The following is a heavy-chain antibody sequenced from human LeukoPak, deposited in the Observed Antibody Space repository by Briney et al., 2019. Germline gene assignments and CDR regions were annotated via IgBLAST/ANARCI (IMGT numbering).Heavy chain of an antibody. CDR2: IISNVSST. J-gene: IGHJ4*02. D-gene: IGHD3-16*01. CDR3: ARGDYLWGDSTTNFDY. V-gene: IGHV3-74*01. Sequence: ESAGSLRLSCAAAGFTFTSHWMHWVRQAPGKGLVWVSRIISNVSSTSYADSVKGRLTLSTHNAKNTPYLQVDRQRSEDTAVNYCARGDYLWGDSTTNFDYWGQGTLVTVSS. CDR1: GFTFTSHW.